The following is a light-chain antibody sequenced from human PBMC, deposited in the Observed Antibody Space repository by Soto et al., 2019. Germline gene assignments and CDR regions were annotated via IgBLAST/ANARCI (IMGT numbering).Light chain of an antibody. V-gene: IGKV3-20*01. CDR1: QSVSSNY. J-gene: IGKJ5*01. Sequence: IVLTQSPGTLSLSPGERATLSCRATQSVSSNYLAWYQQKAGQAPRLRIYGASSRATGIPDRFSGSGSGTDFTLTISGLEPEDFAVYCCQQYGRSPLTFGHGTRLEI. CDR2: GAS. CDR3: QQYGRSPLT.